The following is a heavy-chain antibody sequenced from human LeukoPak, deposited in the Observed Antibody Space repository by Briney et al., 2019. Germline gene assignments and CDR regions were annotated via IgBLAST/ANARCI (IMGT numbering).Heavy chain of an antibody. CDR2: IYNSGST. CDR3: ARDRGTWNDDGFDY. D-gene: IGHD1-1*01. V-gene: IGHV4-59*12. J-gene: IGHJ4*02. Sequence: PSETLSLTCTVSGGSISSYYWSWIRQSPGKGLEWIGYIYNSGSTNYNPSLKSRVTISVDTSKNQFSLKLSSVTAADTAVYYCARDRGTWNDDGFDYWGQGTLVTVSS. CDR1: GGSISSYY.